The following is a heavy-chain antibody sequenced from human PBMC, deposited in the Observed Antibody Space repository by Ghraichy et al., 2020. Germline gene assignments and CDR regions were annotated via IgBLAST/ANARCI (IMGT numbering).Heavy chain of an antibody. Sequence: GESLNISCAASGFTFSSYAMSWVRQAPGKGLEWVSAISGSGGSTYYADSVKGRFTISRDNSKNTLYLQMNSLRAEDTAVYYCAKDHRYCSSTSCFTLPGYWGQGTLVTVSS. J-gene: IGHJ4*02. CDR1: GFTFSSYA. D-gene: IGHD2-2*02. CDR3: AKDHRYCSSTSCFTLPGY. CDR2: ISGSGGST. V-gene: IGHV3-23*01.